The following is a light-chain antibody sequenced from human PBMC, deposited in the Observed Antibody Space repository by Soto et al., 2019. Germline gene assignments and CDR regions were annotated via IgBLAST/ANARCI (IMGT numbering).Light chain of an antibody. V-gene: IGKV1-5*01. Sequence: DMQMTQSPSTLSSSVGDGFTITCRASQSVSGWLAWYQQKPGEAPKLLIYDASALPRGVPSRFSGSGSGTKFTLTIASLQPDDFATYYCQQYETFSGTFGPGTKVDIK. J-gene: IGKJ1*01. CDR2: DAS. CDR1: QSVSGW. CDR3: QQYETFSGT.